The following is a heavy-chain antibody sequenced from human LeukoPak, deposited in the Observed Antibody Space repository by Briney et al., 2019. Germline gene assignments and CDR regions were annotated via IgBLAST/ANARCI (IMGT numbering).Heavy chain of an antibody. CDR3: ARVAAIGIDY. CDR2: INPSGGST. D-gene: IGHD6-13*01. V-gene: IGHV1-46*01. J-gene: IGHJ4*02. Sequence: ASVKVSCKASGYTFTSYYMHWVRQAPGQGLEWMGIINPSGGSTSYAQRFQGRVTMTRDTSTSTAYMELGSLRSDDTAVYYCARVAAIGIDYWGQGTLVTVSS. CDR1: GYTFTSYY.